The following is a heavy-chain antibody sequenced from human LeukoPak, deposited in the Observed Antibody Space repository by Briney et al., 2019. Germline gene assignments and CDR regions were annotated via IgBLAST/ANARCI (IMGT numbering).Heavy chain of an antibody. CDR2: INPNRGGT. V-gene: IGHV1-2*02. CDR3: AREARYSSP. CDR1: GYTFTGYY. J-gene: IGHJ5*02. Sequence: ASVKVSCKASGYTFTGYYMHWVQQAPGQGLEWMGWINPNRGGTNYAQKFQGRVTMTRDTSISTAYMELSRLRSDDTAVYYCAREARYSSPWGQGTLVTVSS. D-gene: IGHD1-14*01.